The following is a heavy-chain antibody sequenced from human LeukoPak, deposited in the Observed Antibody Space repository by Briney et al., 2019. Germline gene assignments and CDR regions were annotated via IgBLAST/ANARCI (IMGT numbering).Heavy chain of an antibody. D-gene: IGHD3-22*01. J-gene: IGHJ4*02. CDR3: ARHYYDTSGYPGIDY. V-gene: IGHV3-21*01. Sequence: SVKGQFAISRDNAKNSMYLQMNSLRAEDTAVYYCARHYYDTSGYPGIDYWGQGTLVTVSS.